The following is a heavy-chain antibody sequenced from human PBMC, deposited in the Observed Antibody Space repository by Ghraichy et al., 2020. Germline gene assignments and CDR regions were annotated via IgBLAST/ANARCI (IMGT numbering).Heavy chain of an antibody. J-gene: IGHJ6*03. Sequence: GGSLRLSCAASGFTFSSYAMSWVRQAPGKGLEWVSAISGSGGSTYYADSVKGRFTISRDNSKNTLYLQMNSLRAEDTAVYYCAKCFPTILEAANYYYYYYMDVWGKGTTVTVSS. CDR1: GFTFSSYA. CDR3: AKCFPTILEAANYYYYYYMDV. D-gene: IGHD5-24*01. V-gene: IGHV3-23*01. CDR2: ISGSGGST.